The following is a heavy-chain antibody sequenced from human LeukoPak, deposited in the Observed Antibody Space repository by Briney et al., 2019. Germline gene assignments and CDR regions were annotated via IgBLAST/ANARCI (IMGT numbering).Heavy chain of an antibody. CDR1: GGSISSSNW. V-gene: IGHV4-4*02. J-gene: IGHJ3*02. Sequence: KPSETLSLTCAVSGGSISSSNWWSWIRQPPGKGLEWIGEIYHSGSTNYNPSLKSRVTISVDKSKNQFSLKLSSVTAADTAVYYCARVIGYCSGGSCYSGAVDAFDIWGQGTMVTVSS. CDR2: IYHSGST. D-gene: IGHD2-15*01. CDR3: ARVIGYCSGGSCYSGAVDAFDI.